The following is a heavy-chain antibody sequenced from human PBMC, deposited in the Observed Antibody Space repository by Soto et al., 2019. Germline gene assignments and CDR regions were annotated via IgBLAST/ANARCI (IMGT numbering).Heavy chain of an antibody. CDR3: ARDYDIWGEDWFDP. CDR2: ISGYNGDT. V-gene: IGHV1-18*01. CDR1: GYTFTNYG. D-gene: IGHD3-9*01. J-gene: IGHJ5*02. Sequence: QVQLVQYGGEMKKPGASVKVSCKASGYTFTNYGISWVRQAPGQGLEWVGWISGYNGDTNYAQKFQGRVIMTTDTSTSTAYMELRTLTSDDTAVYYCARDYDIWGEDWFDPWGQGTLVTVSS.